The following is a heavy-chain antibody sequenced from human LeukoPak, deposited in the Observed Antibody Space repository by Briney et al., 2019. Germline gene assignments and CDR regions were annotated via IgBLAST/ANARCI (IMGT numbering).Heavy chain of an antibody. CDR1: GFTFSSYS. CDR3: ARGYYDSSGYYREGPYH. J-gene: IGHJ5*02. Sequence: GGSLRLSCAASGFTFSSYSMNWVRQAPGKGLEWVSSISSSSSYIYYAGSVKGRFTISRDNAKNSLYLQMNSLRAEDTAVYYCARGYYDSSGYYREGPYHWGQGTLVTVSS. V-gene: IGHV3-21*01. D-gene: IGHD3-22*01. CDR2: ISSSSSYI.